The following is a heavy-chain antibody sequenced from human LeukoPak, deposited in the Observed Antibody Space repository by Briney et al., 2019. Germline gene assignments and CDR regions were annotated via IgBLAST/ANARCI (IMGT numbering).Heavy chain of an antibody. CDR2: IRYDGSNK. Sequence: GGSLRLSCAASGFTFSSYGMHWVRQAPGKGLEWVAFIRYDGSNKYYADSVKGRFTISRDNAKNSLYLQMNSLRAEDTAVYYCARVLSHGSGSMDVWGQGTTVTVSS. V-gene: IGHV3-30*02. CDR3: ARVLSHGSGSMDV. CDR1: GFTFSSYG. D-gene: IGHD3-10*01. J-gene: IGHJ6*02.